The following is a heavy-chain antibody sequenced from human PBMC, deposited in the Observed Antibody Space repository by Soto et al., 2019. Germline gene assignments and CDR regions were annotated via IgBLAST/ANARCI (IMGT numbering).Heavy chain of an antibody. J-gene: IGHJ4*02. CDR2: ISSSGNTI. Sequence: PWGSLRFSCAASGFNLNIYELKWLRQAPGKGLEWISYISSSGNTIYYADSVKGRFTVYRDNAKNSLYLQMSSLTAEDSALYYCSRSLNSWGQGTLVTVSS. V-gene: IGHV3-48*03. CDR3: SRSLNS. CDR1: GFNLNIYE.